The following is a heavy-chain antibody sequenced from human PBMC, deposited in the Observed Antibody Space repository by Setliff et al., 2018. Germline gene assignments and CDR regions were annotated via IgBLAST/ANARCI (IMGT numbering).Heavy chain of an antibody. D-gene: IGHD6-19*01. CDR2: INPSGGST. CDR1: GYTFIYYY. J-gene: IGHJ3*02. CDR3: ARVYLAGSGWEKANALDI. V-gene: IGHV1-46*03. Sequence: ASVKVSCKASGYTFIYYYIHWVRQAPGQGLEGMGLINPSGGSTIYARKFQGRVPMARETSTSTVYMELSGLRSEDPAVDYRARVYLAGSGWEKANALDIWRQGTMVTVSS.